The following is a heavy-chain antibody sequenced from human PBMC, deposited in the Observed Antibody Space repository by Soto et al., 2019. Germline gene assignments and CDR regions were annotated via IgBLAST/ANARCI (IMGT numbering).Heavy chain of an antibody. CDR3: ARVESIAGPGGYYYYGMDV. D-gene: IGHD6-6*01. CDR2: IIPIFGTA. Sequence: QVQLVQSGAEVKKPGSSVKVSCKASGGTLSSYAISWVRQAPGQGLEWMGGIIPIFGTANYAQKFQGRVTITADESTSTAYMELSSLRSEDTAVYYCARVESIAGPGGYYYYGMDVWGQGTTVTVSS. CDR1: GGTLSSYA. J-gene: IGHJ6*02. V-gene: IGHV1-69*01.